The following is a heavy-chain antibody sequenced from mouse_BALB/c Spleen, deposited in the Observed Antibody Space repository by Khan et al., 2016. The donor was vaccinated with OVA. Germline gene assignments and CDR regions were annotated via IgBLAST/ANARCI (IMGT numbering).Heavy chain of an antibody. V-gene: IGHV1-9*01. D-gene: IGHD2-1*01. Sequence: VQLQESGAELMKPGASVKISCKATGYTFSSYWIEWVKQRPGHGLEWIGEILPGSGSTNYNEKFKGKATFTADTSSHTAYLQLSSLTSEDSAIYYCASIYDGNYDAMDYWGQGTSVTVSS. CDR3: ASIYDGNYDAMDY. J-gene: IGHJ4*01. CDR1: GYTFSSYW. CDR2: ILPGSGST.